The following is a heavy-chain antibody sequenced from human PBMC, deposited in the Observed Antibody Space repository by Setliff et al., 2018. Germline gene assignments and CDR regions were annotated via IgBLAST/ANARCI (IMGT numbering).Heavy chain of an antibody. D-gene: IGHD2-2*01. V-gene: IGHV3-30*02. J-gene: IGHJ6*03. Sequence: GGSLRLSCAASGFTFSSYGMHWVRQAPGKGLECVTLIRYYSSTRHYADPVKGRFTISIDNAKNLLYLKMNILRAEDTAVYYCARGNDRFDSSSEYSGYYYMDVWGKGTTVTVSS. CDR1: GFTFSSYG. CDR2: IRYYSSTR. CDR3: ARGNDRFDSSSEYSGYYYMDV.